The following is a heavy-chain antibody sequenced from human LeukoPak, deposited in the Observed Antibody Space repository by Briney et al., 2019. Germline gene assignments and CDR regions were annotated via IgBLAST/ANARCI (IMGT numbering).Heavy chain of an antibody. CDR2: INHSGST. CDR1: GGSFSGYY. Sequence: SETLSLTCAVYGGSFSGYYWSWIRQPPGKGLEWIGEINHSGSTNYNPSLKSRVNISVDTSKNQFSLKLSSVTAADTAVYYCARSGYSYGLDYWGQGTLVTVSS. D-gene: IGHD5-18*01. CDR3: ARSGYSYGLDY. V-gene: IGHV4-34*01. J-gene: IGHJ4*02.